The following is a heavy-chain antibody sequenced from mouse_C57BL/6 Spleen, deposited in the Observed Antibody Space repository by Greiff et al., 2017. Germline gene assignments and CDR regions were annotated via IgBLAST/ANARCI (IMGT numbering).Heavy chain of an antibody. Sequence: VQLQESGPELVKPGASVKISCKASGYAFSSSWMNWVKQRPGKGLEWIGRIYPGDGDTNYNGKFKGKATLTADKSSSTAYMQLSSLTSEDSAVYFCAQEGYYYGTPFAYWGQGTLVTVSA. D-gene: IGHD1-1*01. V-gene: IGHV1-82*01. J-gene: IGHJ3*01. CDR2: IYPGDGDT. CDR3: AQEGYYYGTPFAY. CDR1: GYAFSSSW.